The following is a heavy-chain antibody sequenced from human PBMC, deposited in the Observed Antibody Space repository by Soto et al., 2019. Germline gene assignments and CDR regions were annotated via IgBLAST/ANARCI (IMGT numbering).Heavy chain of an antibody. CDR2: ISGSGGST. Sequence: GGSLRLSCAASGFTFSSYAMSWVRQAPGKGLEWVSAISGSGGSTYYADSVKGRFTISRDNSKNTLYLQMNSLRAEDTAVYYCATGGALWFGESFSPFDYWGQGTLVTVSS. J-gene: IGHJ4*02. V-gene: IGHV3-23*01. D-gene: IGHD3-10*01. CDR3: ATGGALWFGESFSPFDY. CDR1: GFTFSSYA.